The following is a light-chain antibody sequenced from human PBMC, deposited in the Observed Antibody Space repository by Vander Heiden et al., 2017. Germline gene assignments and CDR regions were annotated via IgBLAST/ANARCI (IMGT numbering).Light chain of an antibody. Sequence: QSALTHPPSASGSPGQSVTIACSGTTNDVGGDNDVAWYQQHPGNTPNRLLVGVSKRPSGVPDRFSGSKTGNTASLTVTGVQREDEDDDYCSSYAGSNIHGVCGGGTKLTVL. V-gene: IGLV2-8*01. CDR3: SSYAGSNIHGV. CDR2: GVS. J-gene: IGLJ3*02. CDR1: TNDVGGDND.